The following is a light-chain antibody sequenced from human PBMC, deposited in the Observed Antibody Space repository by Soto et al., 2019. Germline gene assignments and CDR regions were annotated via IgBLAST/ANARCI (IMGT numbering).Light chain of an antibody. Sequence: EIVMTQSPATLSVSPGDRATLSCRASQSISSNLAWYQQKPGQAPRLLIYGASVRATGIPARFSGSGSGTEFTLTISSLQSEDFAVYYCQKYNNWPWTFGQGTRVEIK. CDR1: QSISSN. CDR2: GAS. V-gene: IGKV3-15*01. J-gene: IGKJ1*01. CDR3: QKYNNWPWT.